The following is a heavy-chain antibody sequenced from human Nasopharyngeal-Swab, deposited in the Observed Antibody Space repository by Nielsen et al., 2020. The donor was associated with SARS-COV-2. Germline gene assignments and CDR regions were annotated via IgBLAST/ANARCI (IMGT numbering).Heavy chain of an antibody. CDR3: ARDQAGPNLLYSSSWYLDY. D-gene: IGHD6-13*01. Sequence: SVKVSCKASGGTFSSYAISWVRQAPGQGLEWMGGIIPIFGTANYAQKFQGRVTITADESTSTAYMELSSLRSEDTAVYYCARDQAGPNLLYSSSWYLDYWGQGTLVTVSS. V-gene: IGHV1-69*13. J-gene: IGHJ4*02. CDR2: IIPIFGTA. CDR1: GGTFSSYA.